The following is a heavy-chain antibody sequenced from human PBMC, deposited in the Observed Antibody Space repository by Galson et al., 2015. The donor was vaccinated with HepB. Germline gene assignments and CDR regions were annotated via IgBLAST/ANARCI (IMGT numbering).Heavy chain of an antibody. CDR1: GYTFTGYY. V-gene: IGHV1-2*02. CDR2: INPNSGGT. J-gene: IGHJ4*02. CDR3: ARVRFRVGATGGVGY. Sequence: SVKVSCKASGYTFTGYYMHWVRQAPGQGLEWMGWINPNSGGTNYAQKFQGRVTMTRDTSISTAYMELSRLRSDDTAVYYCARVRFRVGATGGVGYWGQGTLVTVSS. D-gene: IGHD1-26*01.